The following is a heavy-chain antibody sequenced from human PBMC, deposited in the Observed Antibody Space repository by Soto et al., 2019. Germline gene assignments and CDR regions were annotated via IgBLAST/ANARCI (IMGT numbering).Heavy chain of an antibody. D-gene: IGHD3-10*01. CDR2: VSPPFRTS. Sequence: QVQLVQSGAEVKKPGSSVKVSCKTSGVFFNNNGIGWVRQAPGHGLEWMGGVSPPFRTSNYARKFQGRISITADASTGTVNMELSSLTSEDTAQYYCARVLYYGSGSYSPYGMDVWGQGTTVTVSS. V-gene: IGHV1-69*01. J-gene: IGHJ6*02. CDR1: GVFFNNNG. CDR3: ARVLYYGSGSYSPYGMDV.